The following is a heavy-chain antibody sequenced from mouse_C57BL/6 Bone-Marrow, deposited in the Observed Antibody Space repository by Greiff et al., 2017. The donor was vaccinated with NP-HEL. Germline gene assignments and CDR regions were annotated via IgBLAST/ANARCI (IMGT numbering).Heavy chain of an antibody. Sequence: DVKLVESGGDLVKPGGSLKLSCAASGFTFSSYGMSSVRQTPDKRLEWVATISRGGSYTYYPDSVKGRFTISRDNAKNTLYLQMSSLKSEDTAMYYCARPIYDGYSWYFDVWGTGTTVTVSS. J-gene: IGHJ1*03. V-gene: IGHV5-6*02. CDR1: GFTFSSYG. CDR3: ARPIYDGYSWYFDV. D-gene: IGHD2-3*01. CDR2: ISRGGSYT.